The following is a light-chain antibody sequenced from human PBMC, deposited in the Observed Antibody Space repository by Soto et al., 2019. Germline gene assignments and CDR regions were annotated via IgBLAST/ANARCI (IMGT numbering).Light chain of an antibody. Sequence: DIQMTQSPSTLSASIGDRVTVTCRASQHIITWLAWYQQKPGKAPNLLIYKASSLKSGVPSRFSGSGSGTEFTLTISSLQPDDSATYYCQQYSTYPWTFGQGTKVEIK. CDR1: QHIITW. CDR3: QQYSTYPWT. V-gene: IGKV1-5*03. J-gene: IGKJ1*01. CDR2: KAS.